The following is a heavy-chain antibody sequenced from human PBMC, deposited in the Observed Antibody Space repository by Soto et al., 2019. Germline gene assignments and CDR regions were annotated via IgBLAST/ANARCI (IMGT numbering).Heavy chain of an antibody. CDR2: IIPIFGTA. J-gene: IGHJ6*02. CDR1: GGTFSSYA. V-gene: IGHV1-69*13. CDR3: ARDRGYCSSTSCYENGMDV. Sequence: SVKVSCKASGGTFSSYAISWVRQAPGQGLEWMGGIIPIFGTANYAQKFQGRVTITADESTSTAYMELSSLRSEDTAVYYCARDRGYCSSTSCYENGMDVWGQGTTVTVSS. D-gene: IGHD2-2*01.